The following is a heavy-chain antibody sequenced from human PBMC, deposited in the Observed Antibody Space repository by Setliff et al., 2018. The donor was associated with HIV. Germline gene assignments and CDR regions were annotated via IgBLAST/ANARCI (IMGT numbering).Heavy chain of an antibody. J-gene: IGHJ6*03. CDR2: IYPGDSDT. D-gene: IGHD1-20*01. Sequence: PGESLKISCTGSGYNFTSNWIGWVRQMPGKGLEWMGIIYPGDSDTRYSPSFQGQVTISADKSISTAYLQWSSLKASDTAMYYCARHITGISFFSYMDVWGTGTTVTVSS. V-gene: IGHV5-51*01. CDR1: GYNFTSNW. CDR3: ARHITGISFFSYMDV.